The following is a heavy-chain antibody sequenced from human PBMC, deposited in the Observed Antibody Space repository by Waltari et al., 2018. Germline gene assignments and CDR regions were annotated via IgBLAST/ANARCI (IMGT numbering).Heavy chain of an antibody. V-gene: IGHV1-24*01. D-gene: IGHD4-17*01. CDR3: ATDYGDYLLGGY. CDR1: GYTLTELS. J-gene: IGHJ4*02. CDR2: FDPEDGET. Sequence: QVQLVQSGAEVKKPGASVKVSCKVSGYTLTELSMHWVRQAPGKGLEWMGGFDPEDGETIYAQKFQGRVTMTEETSTDTAYMELSSLRSEDTAVYYCATDYGDYLLGGYWGQGTLVTVSS.